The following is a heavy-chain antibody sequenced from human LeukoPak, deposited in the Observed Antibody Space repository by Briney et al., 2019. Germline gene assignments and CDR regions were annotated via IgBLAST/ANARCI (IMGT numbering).Heavy chain of an antibody. J-gene: IGHJ4*02. Sequence: PGGSLRLSCAASGFTFSSYAMSWVRQAPGKGLEWVSAISGSGANTYYADSVKGRFTISRDNSKNTLYLQMNSLRVEDTAVYYCAKDITTVTRGTFDYWGQGTLVTVSS. D-gene: IGHD4-11*01. CDR1: GFTFSSYA. V-gene: IGHV3-23*01. CDR2: ISGSGANT. CDR3: AKDITTVTRGTFDY.